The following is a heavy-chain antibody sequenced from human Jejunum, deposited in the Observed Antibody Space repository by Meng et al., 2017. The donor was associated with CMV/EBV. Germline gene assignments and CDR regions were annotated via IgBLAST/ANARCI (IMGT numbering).Heavy chain of an antibody. Sequence: FNDYAMHWVRQAPGEGLEWVAVIQYDESNEYYADSVKGRFTISRDNAMNTLYLQMNSLRPEDTAVYFCARDRGRGSTWFWFFDLWGRGTPVTVSS. CDR1: FNDYA. CDR3: ARDRGRGSTWFWFFDL. J-gene: IGHJ2*01. CDR2: IQYDESNE. V-gene: IGHV3-30*14. D-gene: IGHD2/OR15-2a*01.